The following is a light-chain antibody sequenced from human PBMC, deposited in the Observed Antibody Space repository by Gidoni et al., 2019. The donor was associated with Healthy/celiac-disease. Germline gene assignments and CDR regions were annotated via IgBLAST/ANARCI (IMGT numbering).Light chain of an antibody. J-gene: IGKJ3*01. Sequence: DIQMTQSPSSLSASVGDRVTITCRASQSISSYLNWYQQKPGKAPKLLIYAASSLQSGVPSRFSGSGSGTDFTLTISSLQPEDFATYYCQHSYSTPPEFGPGTKVDIK. CDR3: QHSYSTPPE. CDR1: QSISSY. V-gene: IGKV1-39*01. CDR2: AAS.